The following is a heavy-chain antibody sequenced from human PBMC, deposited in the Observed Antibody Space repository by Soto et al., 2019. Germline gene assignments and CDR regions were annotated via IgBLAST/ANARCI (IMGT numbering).Heavy chain of an antibody. CDR3: AKSGSSGWYGWFDP. CDR2: IYWNDDK. V-gene: IGHV2-5*01. J-gene: IGHJ5*02. Sequence: SGPTLVNPTQTLTLACIFSGFSLRTSGVGVGWIRQPPGKALEWLGFIYWNDDKRYSPSLKSRLTITKDTSKNQVVLTMTNMDPVDTATYYCAKSGSSGWYGWFDPWGQGTLVTVSS. D-gene: IGHD6-19*01. CDR1: GFSLRTSGVG.